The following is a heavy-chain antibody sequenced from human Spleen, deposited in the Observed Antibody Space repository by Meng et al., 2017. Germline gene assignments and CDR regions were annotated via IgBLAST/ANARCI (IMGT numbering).Heavy chain of an antibody. D-gene: IGHD3-16*02. CDR2: IRSKAYGGTT. J-gene: IGHJ3*02. Sequence: GGSLRLSCTASGFTFGDYAMSWVRQAPGKGLEWVGFIRSKAYGGTTEYAASVKGRFTISRDDSKSIAYLQINSLKTEDTAVYYCTRGYYDYVWGSYRYPSPHDAFDIWGQGTMVTVSS. CDR3: TRGYYDYVWGSYRYPSPHDAFDI. V-gene: IGHV3-49*04. CDR1: GFTFGDYA.